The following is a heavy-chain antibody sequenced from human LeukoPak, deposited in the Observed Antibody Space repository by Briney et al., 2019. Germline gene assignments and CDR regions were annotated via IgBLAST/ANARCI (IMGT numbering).Heavy chain of an antibody. D-gene: IGHD6-25*01. J-gene: IGHJ5*02. CDR2: IYPGDSDT. CDR1: GYSFTSYW. Sequence: GESLKISCKGSGYSFTSYWIGWVRQMPGEGLEWMGIIYPGDSDTRYGPSFQGQVTISADKSISTAYLQWSSLKASDTAMYYCARSGSSSGYFNWFDPWGQGTLVTVSS. V-gene: IGHV5-51*01. CDR3: ARSGSSSGYFNWFDP.